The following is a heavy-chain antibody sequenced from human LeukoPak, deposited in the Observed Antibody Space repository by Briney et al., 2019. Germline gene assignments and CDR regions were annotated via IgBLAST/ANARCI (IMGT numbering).Heavy chain of an antibody. J-gene: IGHJ6*02. CDR2: FDPEDGET. CDR3: ATVGRDMVRGSHGMDV. Sequence: ASVKVSCKVSGYTLTELSMHWVRQAPGKGLEWMGGFDPEDGETIYAQKFQGRVTMTEDTSTDTAYMELSSLRSEDTAVYYCATVGRDMVRGSHGMDVWGQGTTVTVSS. D-gene: IGHD3-10*01. CDR1: GYTLTELS. V-gene: IGHV1-24*01.